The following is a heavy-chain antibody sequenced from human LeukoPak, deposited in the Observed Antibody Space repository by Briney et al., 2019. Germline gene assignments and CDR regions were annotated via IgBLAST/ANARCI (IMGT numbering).Heavy chain of an antibody. D-gene: IGHD2-2*01. Sequence: GGSLRLSCAASGFTFSNAWMSWVRQGPGKGLEWVGRIKSKTDGGTTDYAAPVKGRFTISRDDSKNTLYLQMNSLKTEDTAVYYCTTPPYCSSTSCYDAWFDPWGQGTLVTVSS. CDR2: IKSKTDGGTT. CDR3: TTPPYCSSTSCYDAWFDP. CDR1: GFTFSNAW. J-gene: IGHJ5*02. V-gene: IGHV3-15*01.